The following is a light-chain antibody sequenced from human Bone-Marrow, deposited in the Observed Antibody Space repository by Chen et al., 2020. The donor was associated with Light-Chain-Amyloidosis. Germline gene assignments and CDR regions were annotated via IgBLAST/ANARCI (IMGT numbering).Light chain of an antibody. CDR2: DAS. V-gene: IGKV1-33*01. CDR3: QQCDSLPLT. J-gene: IGKJ4*01. CDR1: HDINIY. Sequence: DIQRTQSPSSLSASVGARVTITCQASHDINIYLNWYQQKAGRAPNLLIFDASNLERGVPSRFSGSGSGTFFTLNISSLQTEDVATYYCQQCDSLPLTFGGGTKVEI.